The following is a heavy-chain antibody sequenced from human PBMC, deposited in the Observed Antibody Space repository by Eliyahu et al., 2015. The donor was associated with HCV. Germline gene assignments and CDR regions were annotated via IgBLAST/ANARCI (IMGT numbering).Heavy chain of an antibody. V-gene: IGHV3-23*01. CDR3: AKDWRKLLSSGWGYFDY. Sequence: EVQLLESGGGLVQPGGSLRLSCAASGFTFSXXAMSWVRQAPGKGLEWVSGIAGNGGTTYYADSVKGRFTISRDNSKSTLYLQMNSLGAEATAVYYCAKDWRKLLSSGWGYFDYWGQGTLVTVSS. CDR1: GFTFSXXA. CDR2: IAGNGGTT. J-gene: IGHJ4*02. D-gene: IGHD6-19*01.